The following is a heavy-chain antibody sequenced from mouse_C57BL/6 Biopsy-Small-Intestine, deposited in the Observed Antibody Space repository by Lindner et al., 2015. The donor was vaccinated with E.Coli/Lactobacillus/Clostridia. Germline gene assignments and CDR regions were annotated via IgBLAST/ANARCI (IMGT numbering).Heavy chain of an antibody. CDR1: GYAFSSSW. V-gene: IGHV1-82*01. Sequence: VQLQESGPDLVKPGAPVKISCKTFGYAFSSSWMNWVKQRPGKGLEWIGRIYPGDGDTNYNGKFKGKATLTADKSSSTAYMQLSSLTSEDSAVYFCARRGYDYDVAMDYWGQGTSVTVSS. D-gene: IGHD2-4*01. CDR3: ARRGYDYDVAMDY. J-gene: IGHJ4*01. CDR2: IYPGDGDT.